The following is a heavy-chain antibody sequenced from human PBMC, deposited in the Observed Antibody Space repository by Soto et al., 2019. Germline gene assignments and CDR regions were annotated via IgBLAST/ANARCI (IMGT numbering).Heavy chain of an antibody. CDR1: GFAFPSYG. V-gene: IGHV3-30-3*01. J-gene: IGHJ5*02. Sequence: GGFQSLSFAPTGFAFPSYGMYRVCKATGWGLEWVAAISYVGNNKYYADTVKGRFTISRDNSRNTLYLQMNSLRVEESAVYYCAGSGIQMLDAVGYNWYNCWGQG. CDR2: ISYVGNNK. CDR3: AGSGIQMLDAVGYNWYNC. D-gene: IGHD5-18*01.